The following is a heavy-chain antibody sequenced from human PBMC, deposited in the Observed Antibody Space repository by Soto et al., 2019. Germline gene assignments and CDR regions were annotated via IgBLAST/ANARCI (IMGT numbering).Heavy chain of an antibody. D-gene: IGHD6-6*01. V-gene: IGHV5-51*01. J-gene: IGHJ3*02. CDR2: IYPGDSDT. CDR3: PSLKSGAPQAGSIAFDI. Sequence: GESLKISCKGSGYSFTSYWIGWVRQMPGKGLEWMGIIYPGDSDTRYSPSFQGQVTISADKSISTAYLQWSSLKASDTAMYYCPSLKSGAPQAGSIAFDIWGQGTMVTVSS. CDR1: GYSFTSYW.